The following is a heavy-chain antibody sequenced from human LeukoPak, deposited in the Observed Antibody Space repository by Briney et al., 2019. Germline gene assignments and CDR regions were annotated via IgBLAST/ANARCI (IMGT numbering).Heavy chain of an antibody. CDR1: GGSFSGYY. CDR3: ARLEQLVAGKYYYYYYMDV. D-gene: IGHD6-6*01. V-gene: IGHV4-34*01. J-gene: IGHJ6*03. Sequence: SSETLSLTCAVYGGSFSGYYWSWIRQPPGKGLEWIGEINHSGSTNYNPSLKSRVTISVDTSKNQFSLKLSSATAADTAVYYCARLEQLVAGKYYYYYYMDVWGKGTTVTVSS. CDR2: INHSGST.